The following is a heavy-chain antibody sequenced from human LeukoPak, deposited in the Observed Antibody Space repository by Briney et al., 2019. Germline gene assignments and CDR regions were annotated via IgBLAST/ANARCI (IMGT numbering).Heavy chain of an antibody. J-gene: IGHJ4*02. CDR1: GLTVRDNY. CDR3: AKENWALVY. V-gene: IGHV3-66*01. CDR2: FYTGGNT. Sequence: GGSLRLSCAASGLTVRDNYMSWVRQAPGKGLEWVSVFYTGGNTDYADSVKGRFTISRVDPKNTVYLQMNSLRAEDTAVYYCAKENWALVYRGQGTLVTVSS. D-gene: IGHD7-27*01.